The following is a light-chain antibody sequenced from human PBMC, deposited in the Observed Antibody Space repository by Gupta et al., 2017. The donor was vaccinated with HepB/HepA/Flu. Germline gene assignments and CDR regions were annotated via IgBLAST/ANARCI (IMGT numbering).Light chain of an antibody. CDR2: VAS. Sequence: DIQMTQSPSSLSASVGDRVTITCRARQIISSYLNWYQQKPGKAPNLLIYVASSFQSGVPSRVSGSGSGTYFTLTISILQPEYFATYSCHQSYSTLLTFGQGTRLEIK. J-gene: IGKJ5*01. CDR1: QIISSY. CDR3: HQSYSTLLT. V-gene: IGKV1-39*01.